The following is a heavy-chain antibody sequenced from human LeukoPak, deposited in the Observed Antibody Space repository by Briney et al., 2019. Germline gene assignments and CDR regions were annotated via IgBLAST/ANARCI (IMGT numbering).Heavy chain of an antibody. D-gene: IGHD3-16*01. J-gene: IGHJ6*02. CDR3: ATYTHWVAGDV. CDR1: GFTFSNPW. CDR2: MNQDGSEK. V-gene: IGHV3-7*01. Sequence: GGPLNLSCAASGFTFSNPWMSWVRQAPGKGLEWVANMNQDGSEKDYVDSVKGRFTISRDNARNSLYLQMGSLRAEDTAVYYCATYTHWVAGDVWGQGTTVTVSS.